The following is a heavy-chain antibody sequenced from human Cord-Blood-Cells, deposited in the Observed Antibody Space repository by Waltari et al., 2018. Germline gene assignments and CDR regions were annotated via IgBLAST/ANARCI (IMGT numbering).Heavy chain of an antibody. V-gene: IGHV3-53*02. CDR3: ARGSSGWYYFDY. D-gene: IGHD6-19*01. CDR2: IYSGGST. J-gene: IGHJ4*02. Sequence: EVQLVETGGGLIQPGGSLRLSCAASGFTVSSNYMSWVRQAPGKGLEWVSVIYSGGSTNHADSEKGRITISSYNSKNTLYLQMNSLRAEDTAVYYCARGSSGWYYFDYWGQGTLVTVSS. CDR1: GFTVSSNY.